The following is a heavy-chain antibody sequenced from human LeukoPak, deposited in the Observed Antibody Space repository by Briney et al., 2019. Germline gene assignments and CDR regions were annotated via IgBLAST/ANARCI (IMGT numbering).Heavy chain of an antibody. D-gene: IGHD2-21*02. CDR1: GFTFSDAW. CDR2: IKSKNTSGTT. J-gene: IGHJ4*02. Sequence: GGSLRLSCAGYGFTFSDAWVNWVRQPPGKGLEWVGLIKSKNTSGTTDYTAPVKGRFTISRDDSKNTVYLQINSLKTEDTAVYYCTTGFGGDYGGWGQGTLVTVSS. CDR3: TTGFGGDYGG. V-gene: IGHV3-15*01.